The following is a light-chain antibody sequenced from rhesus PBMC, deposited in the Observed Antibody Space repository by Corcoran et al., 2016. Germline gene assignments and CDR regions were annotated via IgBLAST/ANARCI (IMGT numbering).Light chain of an antibody. Sequence: DIQMTQSPSSLSASVGDRVTITCRASENVNNYLNWYQQKPGKAPKLLIYKSSTLQMGVPSRFIGSGSGTDYTFTISSLQPEDVATYYCQHGYGTPFTFGPGTKLDIK. CDR2: KSS. J-gene: IGKJ3*01. CDR3: QHGYGTPFT. CDR1: ENVNNY. V-gene: IGKV1-74*01.